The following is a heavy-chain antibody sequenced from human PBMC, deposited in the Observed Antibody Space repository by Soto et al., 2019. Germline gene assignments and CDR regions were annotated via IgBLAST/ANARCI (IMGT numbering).Heavy chain of an antibody. CDR2: IYQSGVT. CDR1: GDSYSISTYS. J-gene: IGHJ5*02. V-gene: IGHV4-30-2*01. D-gene: IGHD6-19*01. CDR3: AGMPYTSGLRFDP. Sequence: TSSETLSLTCNMSGDSYSISTYSWSWIRQPPGKALQWIGFIYQSGVTSYNPSLASRVSISLDRSNNQCSLKLKSVTAADTAVYFCAGMPYTSGLRFDPWGPGTLVTVSS.